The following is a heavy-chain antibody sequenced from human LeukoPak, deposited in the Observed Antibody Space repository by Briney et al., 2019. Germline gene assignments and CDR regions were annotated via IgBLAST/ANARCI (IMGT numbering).Heavy chain of an antibody. CDR2: ISSSGSTI. CDR1: GFTFSSYE. V-gene: IGHV3-48*03. D-gene: IGHD4-17*01. Sequence: PGGSLRLSCAASGFTFSSYEMNWVRQAPGRGLEWVSYISSSGSTIYYADSVKGRFTISRDNSENTLYLQMNSLRAEDTAVYYCAKEGYGDYVWYWYFDLWGRGTLVTVSS. J-gene: IGHJ2*01. CDR3: AKEGYGDYVWYWYFDL.